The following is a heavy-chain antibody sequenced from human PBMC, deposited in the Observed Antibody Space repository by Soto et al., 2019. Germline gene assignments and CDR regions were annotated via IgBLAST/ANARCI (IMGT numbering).Heavy chain of an antibody. D-gene: IGHD6-13*01. CDR2: ISYDGNTK. CDR1: GFRFSDFA. CDR3: ARRGIEAHNTGPGQDYYDY. Sequence: GGSLRLSCAASGFRFSDFAIHWLRQAPGKGLEWVALISYDGNTKYYADSVKGRFTISRDNSRDTMYLQLNSLRAEDTAVYYCARRGIEAHNTGPGQDYYDYWGQGTQVTVSS. V-gene: IGHV3-30-3*01. J-gene: IGHJ4*02.